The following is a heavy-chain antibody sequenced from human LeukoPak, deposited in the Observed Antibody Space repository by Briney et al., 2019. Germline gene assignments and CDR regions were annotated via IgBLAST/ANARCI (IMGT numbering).Heavy chain of an antibody. CDR2: INAGNGNT. Sequence: ASVKVSCKASGYTFTSYAMHWVRQAPGQRLEWMGWINAGNGNTKYSQKFQGRVIITRDTSASTAYMELRSLRSDDTAVYYCARDLLPVRGYYGMDVWGQGTTVTVSS. CDR1: GYTFTSYA. J-gene: IGHJ6*02. D-gene: IGHD3-10*02. V-gene: IGHV1-3*01. CDR3: ARDLLPVRGYYGMDV.